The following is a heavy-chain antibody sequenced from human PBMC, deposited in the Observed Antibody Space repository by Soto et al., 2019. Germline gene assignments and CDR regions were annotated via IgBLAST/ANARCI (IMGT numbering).Heavy chain of an antibody. D-gene: IGHD7-27*01. CDR2: ISGSGGST. CDR1: GFTFSSYA. Sequence: EVQLLESGGGLVQPGGSLRLSCAASGFTFSSYAMSWVRQAPGKGLEWVSAISGSGGSTYYADSVKGRFTISRDNSKNTLYLQMNSLRAEDAAVYYCAKDQVFELGIRGRHWYFDLWGRGTLVTVSS. J-gene: IGHJ2*01. CDR3: AKDQVFELGIRGRHWYFDL. V-gene: IGHV3-23*01.